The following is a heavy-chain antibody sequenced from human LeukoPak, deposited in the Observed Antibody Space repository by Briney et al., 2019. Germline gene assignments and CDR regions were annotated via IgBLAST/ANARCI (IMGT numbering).Heavy chain of an antibody. V-gene: IGHV3-74*01. CDR1: GFTFSSYW. CDR3: VKVNIKAGDLNAFDI. D-gene: IGHD4-17*01. CDR2: LNSAGSIT. J-gene: IGHJ3*02. Sequence: PGGSLRLSCAASGFTFSSYWIHWVRQTPGKGLVWVSTLNSAGSITPYADSVKGRFTISRDNAKNSLYLQMNSLGAEDTALYYCVKVNIKAGDLNAFDIWGQGTMVTVSS.